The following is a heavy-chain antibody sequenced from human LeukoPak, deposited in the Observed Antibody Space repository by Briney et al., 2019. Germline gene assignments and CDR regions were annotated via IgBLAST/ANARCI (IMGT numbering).Heavy chain of an antibody. D-gene: IGHD4-17*01. CDR3: ARVGTDYGEFYYYYMDV. CDR2: IYYSGST. CDR1: GGSFSGYY. J-gene: IGHJ6*03. V-gene: IGHV4-59*01. Sequence: SETLSLTCAVYGGSFSGYYWSWIRQPPGKGLEWIGYIYYSGSTNYNPSLKSRVTISVDTSKNQFSLKLSSVTAADTAVYYCARVGTDYGEFYYYYMDVWGKGTTVTISS.